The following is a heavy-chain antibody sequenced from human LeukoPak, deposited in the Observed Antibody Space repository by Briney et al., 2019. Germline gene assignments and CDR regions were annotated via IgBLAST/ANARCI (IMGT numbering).Heavy chain of an antibody. J-gene: IGHJ3*02. CDR3: ARVGYGSGSYYNNAFDI. V-gene: IGHV4-34*01. Sequence: SETLSLTCAVYGGSFSGYYWSWIRQPPGKGLEWIGEINHSGSTNYNPSLKGRVTISVDTSKNQFSLKLSSVTAADTAVYYCARVGYGSGSYYNNAFDIWGQGTMVTVSS. CDR1: GGSFSGYY. D-gene: IGHD3-10*01. CDR2: INHSGST.